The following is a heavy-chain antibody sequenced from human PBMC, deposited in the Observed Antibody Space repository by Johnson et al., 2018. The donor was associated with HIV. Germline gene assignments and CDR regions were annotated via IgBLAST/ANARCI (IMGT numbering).Heavy chain of an antibody. D-gene: IGHD3-22*01. J-gene: IGHJ3*02. CDR1: GFTFSSYA. V-gene: IGHV3-30-3*01. CDR3: VRGRMSMTVGDLRGGAFDI. Sequence: QMQLVESGGGVVQPGRSLRLSCAASGFTFSSYAMHWVRQAPGKGLEWVAVISYDGSNKYYADSVKGRLTISRDNSKNTVYLQMNSRRAEDTAIYYCVRGRMSMTVGDLRGGAFDIWGQGTTVTVSS. CDR2: ISYDGSNK.